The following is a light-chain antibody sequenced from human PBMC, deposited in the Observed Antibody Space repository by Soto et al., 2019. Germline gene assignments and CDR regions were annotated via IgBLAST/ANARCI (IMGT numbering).Light chain of an antibody. J-gene: IGKJ2*01. V-gene: IGKV3-15*01. CDR2: GAS. CDR1: QAVGYN. Sequence: EVVMTQSPATLYVSPGERVTLSCRASQAVGYNLAWYQHKPGQAPRLLIYGASTRVTGIPTRFSGSGSGTEFTLTISSLPSEDFAIYYCQQSYTFGQGTKLEIK. CDR3: QQSYT.